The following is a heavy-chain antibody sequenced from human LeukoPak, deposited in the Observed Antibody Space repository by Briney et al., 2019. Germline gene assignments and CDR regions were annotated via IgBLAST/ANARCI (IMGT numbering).Heavy chain of an antibody. CDR1: GYRFNNFG. CDR3: ARDCGGSTEGYFDL. V-gene: IGHV1-18*01. J-gene: IGHJ2*01. CDR2: ISGYNGNT. Sequence: ASVKVSCKASGYRFNNFGIRWVRQAPGQGLQWMGWISGYNGNTNYAHKFQGRVTMTTDTSPSTAYMELRSLRSDDPAVYYCARDCGGSTEGYFDLWGRGTLVTVSS. D-gene: IGHD2-2*01.